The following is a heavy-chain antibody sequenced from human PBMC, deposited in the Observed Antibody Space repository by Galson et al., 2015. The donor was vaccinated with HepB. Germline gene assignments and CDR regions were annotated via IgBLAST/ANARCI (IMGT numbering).Heavy chain of an antibody. D-gene: IGHD3-3*01. J-gene: IGHJ2*01. CDR1: GYTFTSYA. Sequence: SVKVSCKASGYTFTSYAMHWVRQAPGQRLEWMGWINAGNGNTKYSQKFQGRVTITRDTSASTAYMELSSLRSEDTAVYYCARAGYYDFWSGYPHWYFDLWGRGTLVTVSS. CDR3: ARAGYYDFWSGYPHWYFDL. V-gene: IGHV1-3*01. CDR2: INAGNGNT.